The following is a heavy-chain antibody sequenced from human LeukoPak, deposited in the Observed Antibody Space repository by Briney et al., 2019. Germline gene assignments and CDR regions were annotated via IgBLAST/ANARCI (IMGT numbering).Heavy chain of an antibody. CDR3: ARDGGYDFWSGYYQDY. CDR1: GFTFSRYA. V-gene: IGHV3-30-3*01. CDR2: ISYDANIGSNK. J-gene: IGHJ4*02. D-gene: IGHD3-3*01. Sequence: GGSLRLSCATSGFTFSRYAMHWVRQAPGKGLEWVALISYDANIGSNKYYADSAKGRFTISRDNSKNTLYLQMNGLRAEDTAVYYCARDGGYDFWSGYYQDYWGQGTLVTVSS.